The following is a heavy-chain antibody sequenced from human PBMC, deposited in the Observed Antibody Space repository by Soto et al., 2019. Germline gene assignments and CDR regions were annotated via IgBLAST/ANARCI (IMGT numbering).Heavy chain of an antibody. CDR2: INPSGGST. CDR1: GYTFTSYY. J-gene: IGHJ3*02. V-gene: IGHV1-46*01. D-gene: IGHD3-22*01. Sequence: ASVKVSCKASGYTFTSYYMHWVRQAPGQGLEWMGIINPSGGSTSYAQKFQGRVTMTRDTSTSTAYMELSSLRSEDTAVYYCARDYYDSSAIPDAFDIWGQGTMVTVSS. CDR3: ARDYYDSSAIPDAFDI.